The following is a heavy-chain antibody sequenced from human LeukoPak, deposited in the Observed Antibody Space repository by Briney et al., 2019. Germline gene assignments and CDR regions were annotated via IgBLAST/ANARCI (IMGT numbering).Heavy chain of an antibody. Sequence: GESLKISCKGSGYSFTSYWITWVRQMPGKGLEWMGIIYPGDSDTRYSPSFQGQVTISADKSTSTAHLQWSSLKASDTAIYYCARLLRRDYGSGSYPWGQGTLVTVSS. D-gene: IGHD3-10*01. V-gene: IGHV5-51*01. J-gene: IGHJ5*02. CDR3: ARLLRRDYGSGSYP. CDR2: IYPGDSDT. CDR1: GYSFTSYW.